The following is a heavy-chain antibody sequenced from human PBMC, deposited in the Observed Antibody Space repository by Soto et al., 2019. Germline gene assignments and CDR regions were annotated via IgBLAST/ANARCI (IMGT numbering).Heavy chain of an antibody. V-gene: IGHV3-48*02. Sequence: PGGSLRLSCAASGFTCSSYSMNWVRQAPGKGLEWVSYISSSSSTIYYADSVKGRFTISRDNAKNSLYLQMNSLRDEDTAVYYCARDGHRYYDILTGYCMDVWGQGTTVTVSS. CDR2: ISSSSSTI. CDR3: ARDGHRYYDILTGYCMDV. D-gene: IGHD3-9*01. J-gene: IGHJ6*02. CDR1: GFTCSSYS.